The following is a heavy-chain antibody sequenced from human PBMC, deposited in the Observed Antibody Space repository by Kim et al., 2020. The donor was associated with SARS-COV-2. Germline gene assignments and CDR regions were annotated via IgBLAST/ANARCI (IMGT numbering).Heavy chain of an antibody. V-gene: IGHV3-33*01. Sequence: GGSLRLSCAASGFTFSSYGMHWVRQAPGKGLEWVAVIWYDGSNKYYADSVKGRFTISRDNSKNTLYLQMNSLRAEDTAVYYCARAAFTMVRGGNWFDPWGQETLVTVSS. CDR3: ARAAFTMVRGGNWFDP. J-gene: IGHJ5*02. D-gene: IGHD3-10*01. CDR1: GFTFSSYG. CDR2: IWYDGSNK.